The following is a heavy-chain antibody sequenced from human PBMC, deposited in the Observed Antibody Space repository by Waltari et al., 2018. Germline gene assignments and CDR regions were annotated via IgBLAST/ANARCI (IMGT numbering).Heavy chain of an antibody. J-gene: IGHJ5*02. V-gene: IGHV3-33*01. CDR1: GFTFSSYG. Sequence: QVQLVESGGGVVQPGRSLRLSCAASGFTFSSYGMHWVRQAPGKGLEWVAVIWYDGSNKYYADSVKGRFTISRDNSKNTLYLQMNSLRAEDTAVYYCASSAGSGWSNWFDPWGQGTLVTVSS. CDR2: IWYDGSNK. D-gene: IGHD6-19*01. CDR3: ASSAGSGWSNWFDP.